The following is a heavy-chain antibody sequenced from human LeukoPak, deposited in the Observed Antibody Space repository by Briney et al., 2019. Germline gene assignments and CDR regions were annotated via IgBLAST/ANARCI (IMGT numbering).Heavy chain of an antibody. V-gene: IGHV1-18*01. J-gene: IGHJ4*02. CDR3: ARGDGGGVY. D-gene: IGHD3-16*01. CDR2: ISPYNGNT. Sequence: ASVKVSCKASGYTFTNYVIGWVRQAPGQGLEWMGWISPYNGNTDYAQKLQGRVTMTTDTSTTTAYMELRSLRSDDTAVYYCARGDGGGVYWGQGTLVTVSS. CDR1: GYTFTNYV.